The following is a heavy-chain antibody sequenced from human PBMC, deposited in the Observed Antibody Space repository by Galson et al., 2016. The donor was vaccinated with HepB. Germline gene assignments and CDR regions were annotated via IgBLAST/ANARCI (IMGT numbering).Heavy chain of an antibody. CDR1: GYSFTGYW. D-gene: IGHD1-26*01. V-gene: IGHV5-10-1*01. J-gene: IGHJ3*02. Sequence: QSGAEVKKPGESLRISCKGSGYSFTGYWISWVRQTPGKGLEWMGRIDPSDSYSNYSPSFQGHVTISADKSISTAFLQWSSLKAPDTGMYYCARRWDLRGNDAFDIWGQGTMVTVSS. CDR3: ARRWDLRGNDAFDI. CDR2: IDPSDSYS.